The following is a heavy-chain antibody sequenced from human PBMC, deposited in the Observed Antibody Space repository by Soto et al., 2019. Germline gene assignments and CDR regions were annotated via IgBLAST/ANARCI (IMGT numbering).Heavy chain of an antibody. J-gene: IGHJ4*02. CDR1: GASIYNGGYF. CDR3: ARTLGPQVTGYVDSDYRWTIDQ. V-gene: IGHV4-30-4*01. Sequence: PSETLSLTCSVSGASIYNGGYFWSWIRQSPGKGLEWIGHIHNSGSPYNNPSLKSRVTISADTSKNQFSLKLTSVTAADTGVYFCARTLGPQVTGYVDSDYRWTIDQWGQGTLVTVSS. CDR2: IHNSGSP. D-gene: IGHD4-4*01.